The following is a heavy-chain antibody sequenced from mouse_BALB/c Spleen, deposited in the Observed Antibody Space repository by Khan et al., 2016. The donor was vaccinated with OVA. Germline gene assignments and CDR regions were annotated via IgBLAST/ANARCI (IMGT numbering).Heavy chain of an antibody. J-gene: IGHJ2*01. Sequence: LVKTGASVKISCKASGYSFTGYYMHWVKQSHGKSLEWIGYISCYNGATTYNQKFKGKATFTIDASSSTAYMQFNSLTSEDSAVYFCARDYDVYYFDYWGQGTTLTVSS. V-gene: IGHV1S34*01. CDR2: ISCYNGAT. CDR1: GYSFTGYY. D-gene: IGHD2-3*01. CDR3: ARDYDVYYFDY.